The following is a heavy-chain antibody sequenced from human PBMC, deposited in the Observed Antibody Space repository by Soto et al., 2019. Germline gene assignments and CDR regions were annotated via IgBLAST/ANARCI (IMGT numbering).Heavy chain of an antibody. CDR3: AREGGDGIDY. Sequence: PSETLSLTCTVSGGSIRSGSHYWIWIRHHPGKGLEWIGYIYYSGSTYYNPSLKSRITISISTSKNQFSLKLTSVTAADTAVYYCAREGGDGIDYWGQGTLVTVSS. D-gene: IGHD3-16*01. V-gene: IGHV4-31*03. CDR1: GGSIRSGSHY. CDR2: IYYSGST. J-gene: IGHJ4*02.